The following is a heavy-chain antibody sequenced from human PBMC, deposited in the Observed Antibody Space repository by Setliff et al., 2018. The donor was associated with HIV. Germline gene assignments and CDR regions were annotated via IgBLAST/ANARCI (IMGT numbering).Heavy chain of an antibody. Sequence: SETLSLTCAVSGSSISSTYYWGWIRQPPGKGLEWIGSIYHSGSTFYNPSLKSRVTISVDTSKNHFSLNLSSVTVADTAVYYCASDRAMNWFDPWGQGTLVTVSS. D-gene: IGHD2-2*01. J-gene: IGHJ5*02. CDR2: IYHSGST. CDR3: ASDRAMNWFDP. CDR1: GSSISSTYY. V-gene: IGHV4-38-2*01.